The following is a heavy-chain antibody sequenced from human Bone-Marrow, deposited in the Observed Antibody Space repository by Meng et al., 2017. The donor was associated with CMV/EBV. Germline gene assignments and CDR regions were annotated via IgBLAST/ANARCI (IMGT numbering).Heavy chain of an antibody. CDR3: ARGGYYYYGMDV. CDR1: GFTFSDYY. V-gene: IGHV3-21*01. CDR2: ISSSSSYI. J-gene: IGHJ6*02. Sequence: LSLTCAASGFTFSDYYMNWVRQAPGKGLEWVSSISSSSSYIYYADSVKGRFTISRDNAKNSLYLQMNSLRAEDTAVYYCARGGYYYYGMDVWGQGTTVTVSS.